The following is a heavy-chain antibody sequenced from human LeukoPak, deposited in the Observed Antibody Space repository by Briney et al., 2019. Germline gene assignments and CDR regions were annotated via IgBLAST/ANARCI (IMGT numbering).Heavy chain of an antibody. CDR2: MKPNSGNT. CDR1: GYTFTSYD. CDR3: ARVVSLSSSWYNYYYYGMDV. D-gene: IGHD6-13*01. Sequence: ASVKVSCKASGYTFTSYDINWVRQATGQGLEWMGWMKPNSGNTGYAQKFQGRVTMTRNTSISTAYMELSSLRSEDTAVYYCARVVSLSSSWYNYYYYGMDVWGQGTTVTVSS. V-gene: IGHV1-8*01. J-gene: IGHJ6*02.